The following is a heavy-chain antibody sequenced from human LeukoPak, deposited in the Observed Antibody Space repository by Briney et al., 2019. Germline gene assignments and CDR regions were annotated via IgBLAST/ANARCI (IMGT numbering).Heavy chain of an antibody. D-gene: IGHD3-22*01. CDR1: GFSLSTRGVG. Sequence: ESGPTLVKPTQTLTLTCTFSGFSLSTRGVGVGWIRQPPGKALEWLALIYWDDDKRYRPSLQSRLTITKDTSKNQVVLTMTNMDPVDTGTYYCAHRGRESSRYCYSGYWGQGTLVTVSS. CDR2: IYWDDDK. J-gene: IGHJ4*02. V-gene: IGHV2-5*02. CDR3: AHRGRESSRYCYSGY.